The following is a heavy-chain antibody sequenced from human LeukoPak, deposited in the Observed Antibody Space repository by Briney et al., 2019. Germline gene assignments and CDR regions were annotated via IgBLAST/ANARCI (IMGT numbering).Heavy chain of an antibody. V-gene: IGHV3-48*03. Sequence: GGSLRLSCAASKFXFSSYEINWVRQAPGKGLEWISYISSSGSPIYYADSVKGRFTVSRDNAKNSLFLQMNSLSAEDTAVYYCARRDSSGWGIDYWGQGTLVTVSS. CDR2: ISSSGSPI. CDR1: KFXFSSYE. J-gene: IGHJ4*02. CDR3: ARRDSSGWGIDY. D-gene: IGHD6-19*01.